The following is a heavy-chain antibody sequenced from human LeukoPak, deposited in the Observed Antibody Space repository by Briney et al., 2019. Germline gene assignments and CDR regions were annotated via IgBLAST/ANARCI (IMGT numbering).Heavy chain of an antibody. V-gene: IGHV1-24*01. J-gene: IGHJ6*03. D-gene: IGHD2-8*01. CDR1: GYSLTDSS. CDR3: ASNLVLPLRYMDV. CDR2: FDREDRET. Sequence: GASVKVSCKVSGYSLTDSSIHWVRQAPGRGLEGMGGFDREDRETIHAQNFQGRVTMTEDTSTDTAYMELSSVRSEDTAVYFYASNLVLPLRYMDVWGKRTAVTVSS.